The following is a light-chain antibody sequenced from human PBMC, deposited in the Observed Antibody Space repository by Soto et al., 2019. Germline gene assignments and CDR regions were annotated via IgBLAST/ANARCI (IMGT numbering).Light chain of an antibody. CDR1: QSISNW. CDR2: KAP. CDR3: QQYNSYSWT. V-gene: IGKV1-5*03. Sequence: DIQMTQSPSTLPASVGDRVTITCRASQSISNWLAWYQQKPGEAPKLLIYKAPNLENGVPSRFSGGGSGTEFTLTIISLQSDDFATYYCQQYNSYSWTFGQGTKVQIK. J-gene: IGKJ1*01.